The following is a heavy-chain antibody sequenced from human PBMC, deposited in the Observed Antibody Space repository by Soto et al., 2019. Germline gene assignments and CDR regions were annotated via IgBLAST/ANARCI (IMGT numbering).Heavy chain of an antibody. V-gene: IGHV1-69*02. J-gene: IGHJ6*02. Sequence: GASVKVSCKAPGGTFSSYTISWGRQAPGQGVEWMGRIIPILGIANYAQKFQGRLTLTEDTSAETAYMELRSLRSEDTAVYYCVRVRRQGATWYNSYCMDVWGQGTPVTVSS. CDR2: IIPILGIA. CDR1: GGTFSSYT. CDR3: VRVRRQGATWYNSYCMDV. D-gene: IGHD1-1*01.